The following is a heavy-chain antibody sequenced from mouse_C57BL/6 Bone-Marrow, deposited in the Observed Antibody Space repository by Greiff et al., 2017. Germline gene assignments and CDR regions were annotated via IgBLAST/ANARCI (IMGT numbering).Heavy chain of an antibody. CDR3: ARGSSSFAY. Sequence: QVQLQQSGAELARPGASVKLSCKASGYTFTSYGISWVKQRTGQGLEWIGEIYPRSGNTYYNEKFKGKATLTADKSSSTAYMELRSLTSEDSAVYFCARGSSSFAYWGQGTLVTVSA. V-gene: IGHV1-81*01. CDR2: IYPRSGNT. D-gene: IGHD1-1*01. J-gene: IGHJ3*01. CDR1: GYTFTSYG.